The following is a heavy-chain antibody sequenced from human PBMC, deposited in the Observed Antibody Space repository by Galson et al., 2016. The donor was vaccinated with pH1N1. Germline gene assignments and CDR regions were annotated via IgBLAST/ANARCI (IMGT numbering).Heavy chain of an antibody. CDR1: GFSFSSYW. J-gene: IGHJ4*02. CDR2: IKQDGTEK. V-gene: IGHV3-7*04. Sequence: SLRLSCAASGFSFSSYWISWVRQAPGKGLEWVANIKQDGTEKYYVASVKGRFTISRDNAKNSLYLQMNSLRVEDTAVYYCVRAIGAKSAYWGQGTLVTVSS. D-gene: IGHD4/OR15-4a*01. CDR3: VRAIGAKSAY.